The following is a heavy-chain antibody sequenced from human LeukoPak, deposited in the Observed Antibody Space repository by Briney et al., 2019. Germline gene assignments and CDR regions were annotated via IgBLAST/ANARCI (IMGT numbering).Heavy chain of an antibody. CDR1: GGSISSGGYY. CDR3: ARWYTQYWYFDL. Sequence: SETLSLTCTVSGGSISSGGYYWSWIRQHPGKGLEWIGYIYYSGSTYYNPSLKSRVTISVDTSKNQFSLKLSSVTAADTAVYYCARWYTQYWYFDLWGRGTLVTVSS. D-gene: IGHD1-14*01. CDR2: IYYSGST. J-gene: IGHJ2*01. V-gene: IGHV4-31*03.